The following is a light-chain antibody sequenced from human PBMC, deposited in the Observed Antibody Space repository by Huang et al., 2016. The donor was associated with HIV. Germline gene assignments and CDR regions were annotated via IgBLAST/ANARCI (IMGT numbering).Light chain of an antibody. CDR2: GAS. J-gene: IGKJ1*01. Sequence: EVVMTQSPGTLSVSPGERATLSCRASQNVGSKLAWYQQKPGQAPRILIFGASTRADDIPAMFSGSGSGTDFTLTITSLQSEDFAVYYCQQYNIWPPWTFGQGTKVEIK. V-gene: IGKV3-15*01. CDR1: QNVGSK. CDR3: QQYNIWPPWT.